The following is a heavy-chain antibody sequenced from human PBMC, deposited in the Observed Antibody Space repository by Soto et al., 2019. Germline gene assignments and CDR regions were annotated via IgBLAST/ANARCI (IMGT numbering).Heavy chain of an antibody. D-gene: IGHD3-16*01. Sequence: QITLKESGPTLVKPTQTLTLTCTFSGFSLTTRGVGVGWIRQPPGKALECLALIYWDDDKRYSPSLQSRLSITKDTSKIQVVLTMTNVDPVDTATYYCAHIPNYYQYDWFDPWGQGTLVYVSS. CDR2: IYWDDDK. J-gene: IGHJ5*02. V-gene: IGHV2-5*02. CDR3: AHIPNYYQYDWFDP. CDR1: GFSLTTRGVG.